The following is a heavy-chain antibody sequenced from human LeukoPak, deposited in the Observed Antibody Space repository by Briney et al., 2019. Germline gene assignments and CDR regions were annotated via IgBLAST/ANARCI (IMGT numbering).Heavy chain of an antibody. D-gene: IGHD3-22*01. CDR3: AKGSSGYFADL. CDR2: ISNDGGGT. CDR1: GFIFNNFG. J-gene: IGHJ5*02. V-gene: IGHV3-23*01. Sequence: GGSLRLSCTASGFIFNNFGLMWVPQAPGKGLEWVSAISNDGGGTTYADFVKGRFTISRDNSKNTLFLQMNSLRAEDTALYYCAKGSSGYFADLWGQGTLSPSPQ.